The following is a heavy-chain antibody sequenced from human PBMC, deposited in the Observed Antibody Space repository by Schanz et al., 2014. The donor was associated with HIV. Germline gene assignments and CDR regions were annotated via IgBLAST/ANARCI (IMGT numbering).Heavy chain of an antibody. J-gene: IGHJ6*02. V-gene: IGHV1-8*02. CDR2: MNPNRGNA. CDR1: GGTFSNYA. Sequence: QVQLVQSGAEVKKPGSSVNVSCKTSGGTFSNYAISWVRQAPGQGLEWVGWMNPNRGNAGFAQTFQGRVTLTRDTSITTAYMELTSLRPEDTAVYYCARRRGWGSYRYFPYGLDVWGQGTTVTVSS. D-gene: IGHD3-16*02. CDR3: ARRRGWGSYRYFPYGLDV.